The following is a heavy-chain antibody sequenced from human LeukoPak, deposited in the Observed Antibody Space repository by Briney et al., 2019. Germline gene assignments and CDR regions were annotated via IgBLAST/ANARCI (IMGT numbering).Heavy chain of an antibody. CDR2: INHSGST. CDR1: GGSFSGYY. Sequence: SETLSLTCAVYGGSFSGYYWSWIRQPPGKGLEWIGEINHSGSTNYNPPLKSRVTISVDTSKNQFSLKLSSVTAADTAVYYCATDPTGYWGQGTLVTVSS. CDR3: ATDPTGY. D-gene: IGHD3-10*01. J-gene: IGHJ4*02. V-gene: IGHV4-34*09.